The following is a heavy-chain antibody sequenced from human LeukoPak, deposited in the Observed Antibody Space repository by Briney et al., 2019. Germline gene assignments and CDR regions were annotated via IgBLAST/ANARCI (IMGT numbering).Heavy chain of an antibody. CDR1: GYTFTGYY. D-gene: IGHD3-10*01. CDR2: INPDSGGT. V-gene: IGHV1-2*02. CDR3: ARDSIDGSGTYYNDSPDY. Sequence: ASVKVSCKASGYTFTGYYLQWVRQAPGQGLEWMGWINPDSGGTEYAQKFQGRVTMTRDKSISTAYMELRSLRSDDTAVYYCARDSIDGSGTYYNDSPDYWGQGTLVTVSS. J-gene: IGHJ4*02.